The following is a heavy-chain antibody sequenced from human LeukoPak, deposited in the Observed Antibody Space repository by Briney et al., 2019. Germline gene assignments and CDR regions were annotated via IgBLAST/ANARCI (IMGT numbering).Heavy chain of an antibody. CDR1: GGSISSINW. CDR2: IWHSGST. CDR3: ARGGCAGDCYSSRYFDY. Sequence: KPSGTLSLTCAVSGGSISSINWWSWVRQPPGKGLEWIGEIWHSGSTNYNPSLKSRVTILVDKSKNQFSLKLTSVTAADTAVYYCARGGCAGDCYSSRYFDYWGQGTLVTVSS. J-gene: IGHJ4*02. D-gene: IGHD2-21*02. V-gene: IGHV4-4*02.